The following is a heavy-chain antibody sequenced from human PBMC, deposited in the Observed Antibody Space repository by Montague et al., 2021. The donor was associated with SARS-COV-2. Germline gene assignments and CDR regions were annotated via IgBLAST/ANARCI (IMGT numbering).Heavy chain of an antibody. J-gene: IGHJ3*02. D-gene: IGHD6-13*01. V-gene: IGHV4-59*01. CDR3: ARGAGYSSSWYLAFEI. CDR2: IYYSGST. Sequence: SETLSLTCTVSSGPISSYYWSWIRQPPGKGLEWIGYIYYSGSTNYNPSLKSRVTISVDTSKNQFSLKLSSVTTADTAVYYCARGAGYSSSWYLAFEIWGQGTMV. CDR1: SGPISSYY.